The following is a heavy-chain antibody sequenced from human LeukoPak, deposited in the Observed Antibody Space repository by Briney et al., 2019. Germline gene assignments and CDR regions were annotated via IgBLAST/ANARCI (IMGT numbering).Heavy chain of an antibody. V-gene: IGHV1-46*01. J-gene: IGHJ4*02. Sequence: GASVKVSCKASEYTFTSNHIHWVRQAPGQGLEWMGVINPSGDSTSYAPNFQGRVTVTRDTSTSTVYMELSSLRSEDTAIYYCAKIAARDTGEGYWGQGTLVTVSS. CDR2: INPSGDST. D-gene: IGHD6-6*01. CDR3: AKIAARDTGEGY. CDR1: EYTFTSNH.